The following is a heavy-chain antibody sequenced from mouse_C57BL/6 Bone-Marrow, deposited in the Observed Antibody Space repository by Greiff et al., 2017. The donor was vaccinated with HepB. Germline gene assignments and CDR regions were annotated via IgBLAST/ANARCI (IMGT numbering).Heavy chain of an antibody. CDR2: IYPGDGDT. J-gene: IGHJ2*01. Sequence: QVQLQQSGPELVKPGASVKISCKASGYAFSSSWMNWVKQRPGKGLEWIGRIYPGDGDTNYNGKFKGKATLTADKSSSTAYMQLSSLTSEDSAVYFCARGLLADYFDYWGQGTTLTVSS. V-gene: IGHV1-82*01. CDR3: ARGLLADYFDY. CDR1: GYAFSSSW.